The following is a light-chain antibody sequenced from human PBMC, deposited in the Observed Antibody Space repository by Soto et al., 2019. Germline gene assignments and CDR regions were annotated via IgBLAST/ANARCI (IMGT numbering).Light chain of an antibody. CDR2: KAS. V-gene: IGKV1-5*03. Sequence: DIQMTQSPSTLSASVGDRVTITCRASQSISPWLAWYQQKPGKAPKILIYKASSLESGVPSRFSGSDSGTEFTLTISSLQPDDFATYDCQQYKIYSRTFGQGTKLESK. CDR3: QQYKIYSRT. CDR1: QSISPW. J-gene: IGKJ2*01.